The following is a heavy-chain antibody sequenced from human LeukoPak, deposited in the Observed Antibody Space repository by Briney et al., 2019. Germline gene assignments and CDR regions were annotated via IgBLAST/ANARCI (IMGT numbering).Heavy chain of an antibody. J-gene: IGHJ3*02. D-gene: IGHD3-22*01. V-gene: IGHV1-69*05. CDR3: ASVYYYDSSGQSGAFDI. CDR1: GGTFSSYA. Sequence: SVKVSCKASGGTFSSYAISWVRQAPGQGLEWMGRIIPIFGTANYAQKFQGRVTITTDESTSTAYMEPSSLRSEDTAVYYCASVYYYDSSGQSGAFDIWGQGTMVTVSS. CDR2: IIPIFGTA.